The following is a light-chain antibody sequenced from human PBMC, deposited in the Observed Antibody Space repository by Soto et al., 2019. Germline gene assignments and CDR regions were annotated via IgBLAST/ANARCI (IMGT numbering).Light chain of an antibody. CDR3: QQYNNWWT. V-gene: IGKV3-15*01. J-gene: IGKJ1*01. Sequence: EIVMTQSPVTLSVSPGERATLSCWAGQSVSSNLAWYQQKPGQAPRLLIYGASTRATGIPARFTGSGSGTEFTLTISSLQFDDSAVYYCQQYNNWWTFGQGIKVDIK. CDR1: QSVSSN. CDR2: GAS.